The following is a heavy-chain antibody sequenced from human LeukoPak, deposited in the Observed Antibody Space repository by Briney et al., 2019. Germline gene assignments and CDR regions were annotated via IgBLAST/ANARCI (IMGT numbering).Heavy chain of an antibody. CDR2: IIPILGIA. CDR1: GYSFTSYW. CDR3: ARGIAAAGTRFQH. J-gene: IGHJ1*01. Sequence: KISCKGSGYSFTSYWIGWVRQAPGQGLEWMGRIIPILGIANYAQKFQGRVTITADKSTSTAYMELSSLRSEDTAVYYCARGIAAAGTRFQHWGQGTLVTVSS. V-gene: IGHV1-69*04. D-gene: IGHD6-13*01.